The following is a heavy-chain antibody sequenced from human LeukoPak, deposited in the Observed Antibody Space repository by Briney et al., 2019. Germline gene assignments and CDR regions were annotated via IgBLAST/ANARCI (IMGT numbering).Heavy chain of an antibody. CDR3: AKGGYSSGWASVRRPYFQH. CDR1: GFSFSHYG. D-gene: IGHD6-19*01. CDR2: MSYDERDK. Sequence: GGSLRLSCEVSGFSFSHYGIHWVRQAPGKGLEWVAVMSYDERDKYYADSVKGRFTVSRDNSKNTLYLQMNSLGPEDTAVYYCAKGGYSSGWASVRRPYFQHWGHGTLDTVSS. J-gene: IGHJ1*01. V-gene: IGHV3-30*18.